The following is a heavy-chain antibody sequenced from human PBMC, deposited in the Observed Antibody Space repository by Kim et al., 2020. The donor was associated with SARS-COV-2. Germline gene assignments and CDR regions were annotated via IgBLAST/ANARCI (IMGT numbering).Heavy chain of an antibody. CDR3: AKAQPLSSGSYVFEY. CDR2: DPGGGGRT. V-gene: IGHV3-23*01. J-gene: IGHJ4*02. D-gene: IGHD6-19*01. CDR1: GFTVDNFA. Sequence: GGSLRLSCGASGFTVDNFAMSWVRQAPGKGLEWVSTDPGGGGRTFYADSVKGRFTIYRDNSKNTVLLQMNSVRAEDAAVYYCAKAQPLSSGSYVFEYWGQGTLVTASS.